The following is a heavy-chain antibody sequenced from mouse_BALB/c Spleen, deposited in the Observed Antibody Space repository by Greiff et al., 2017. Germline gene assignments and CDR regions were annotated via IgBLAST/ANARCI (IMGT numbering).Heavy chain of an antibody. V-gene: IGHV1S81*02. CDR1: GYTFTSYY. CDR2: INPSNGGT. Sequence: QVQLKQSGAELVKPGASVKLSCKASGYTFTSYYMYWVKQRPGQGLEWIGEINPSNGGTNFNEKFKSKATLTVDKSSSTAYMQLSSLTSEDSAVYYCTRSGDFEYFDVWGAGTTVTVSS. CDR3: TRSGDFEYFDV. J-gene: IGHJ1*01. D-gene: IGHD3-3*01.